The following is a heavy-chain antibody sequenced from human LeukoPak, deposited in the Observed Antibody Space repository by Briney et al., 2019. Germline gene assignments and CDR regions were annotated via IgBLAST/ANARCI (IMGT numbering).Heavy chain of an antibody. Sequence: PGGSLRLSCAASGFTFSSYWMHWVSQAPGKGLVWVSRIKTDGSSTSYADSVKGRFTISRDNAKNMLYLQMNSLRAEDTAVYYCARRSIWGQGTLVTVSS. J-gene: IGHJ4*02. CDR1: GFTFSSYW. V-gene: IGHV3-74*01. CDR2: IKTDGSST. CDR3: ARRSI.